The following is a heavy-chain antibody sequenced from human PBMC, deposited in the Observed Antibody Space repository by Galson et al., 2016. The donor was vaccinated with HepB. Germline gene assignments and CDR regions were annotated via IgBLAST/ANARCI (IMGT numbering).Heavy chain of an antibody. CDR1: GFTFNRYA. CDR2: VSSGGSNE. Sequence: SLRLSCAASGFTFNRYALHWVRQAPGKGLEWVAVVSSGGSNEYYTDSVKGRFTISRDNSKNTLYLQMNSLRSEDTALYYCARGQGRPYYAMDVWGQGTTVTVSS. D-gene: IGHD2-15*01. V-gene: IGHV3-30-3*01. J-gene: IGHJ6*02. CDR3: ARGQGRPYYAMDV.